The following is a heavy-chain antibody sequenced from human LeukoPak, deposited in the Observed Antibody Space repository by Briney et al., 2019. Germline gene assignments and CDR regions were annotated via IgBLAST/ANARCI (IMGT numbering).Heavy chain of an antibody. CDR1: XXSXXGYY. Sequence: LXXAXXXXSXXGYYWSWIRQPPGKGLEWIGEINHSGSTNYNPSLNSRVTISVDTSKNQFSLKLSSVTAADTAVYYCARRPPRDRYYDSSGSLDYWGQGTLVTVSS. D-gene: IGHD3-22*01. CDR2: INHSGST. CDR3: ARRPPRDRYYDSSGSLDY. J-gene: IGHJ4*02. V-gene: IGHV4-34*01.